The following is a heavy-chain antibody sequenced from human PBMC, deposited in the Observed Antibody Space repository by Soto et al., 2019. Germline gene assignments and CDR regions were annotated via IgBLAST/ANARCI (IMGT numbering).Heavy chain of an antibody. J-gene: IGHJ6*02. CDR2: ISSSSSYI. V-gene: IGHV3-21*01. D-gene: IGHD5-18*01. CDR3: ARVDTAMVGGSGWGLYYYGMDV. Sequence: EVQLVESGGGLVKPGGSLRLSCAASGFTFSSYSMNWVRQAPGKGLEWVSSISSSSSYIYYADSVKGRFTISRDNAKNSMYLQMNSLRAEDTAVYYCARVDTAMVGGSGWGLYYYGMDVWGQGTTVTVSS. CDR1: GFTFSSYS.